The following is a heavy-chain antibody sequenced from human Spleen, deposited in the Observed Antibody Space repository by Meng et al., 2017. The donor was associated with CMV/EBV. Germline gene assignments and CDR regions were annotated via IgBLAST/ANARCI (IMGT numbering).Heavy chain of an antibody. CDR2: LWYDGSDE. J-gene: IGHJ4*02. Sequence: GESLKISCAASGFTFSAYGMHWVRQAPGKGLEWVAGLWYDGSDESYGDSVKGRFTISRDNDRNTIHLQMSSLRLDDSAVYYCAMWNRQRGGFDYWGQGTVVTVSS. D-gene: IGHD1-1*01. CDR1: GFTFSAYG. V-gene: IGHV3-33*03. CDR3: AMWNRQRGGFDY.